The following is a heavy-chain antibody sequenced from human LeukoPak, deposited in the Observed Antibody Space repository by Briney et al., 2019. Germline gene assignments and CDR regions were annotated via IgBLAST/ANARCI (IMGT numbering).Heavy chain of an antibody. CDR1: GFSFSDYY. CDR2: ISGSGGST. CDR3: AKGASGYDDGVFDY. D-gene: IGHD5-12*01. V-gene: IGHV3-23*01. Sequence: GGSLRLSCAASGFSFSDYYMIWIRQAPGKGLEWVSAISGSGGSTYYADSVKGRFTISRDNSKNTLYLQMNSLRAEDTAVYYCAKGASGYDDGVFDYWGQGTLVTVSS. J-gene: IGHJ4*02.